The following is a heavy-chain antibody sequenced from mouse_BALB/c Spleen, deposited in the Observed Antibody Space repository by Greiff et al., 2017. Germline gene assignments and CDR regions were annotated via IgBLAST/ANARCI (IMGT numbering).Heavy chain of an antibody. J-gene: IGHJ3*01. D-gene: IGHD1-2*01. CDR3: TISGGHYYGYDFAY. Sequence: VQLQQPGAELVRPGASVKLSCKASGYTFTSYWINWVKQRPGQGLEWIGNIYPSDSYTNYNQKFKDKATLTVDKSSSTAYMQLSSPTSEDSAVYYCTISGGHYYGYDFAYWGQGTLVTVSA. V-gene: IGHV1-69*02. CDR1: GYTFTSYW. CDR2: IYPSDSYT.